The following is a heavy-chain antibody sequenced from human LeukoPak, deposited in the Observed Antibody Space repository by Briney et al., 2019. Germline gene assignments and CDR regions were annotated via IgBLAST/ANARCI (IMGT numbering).Heavy chain of an antibody. CDR3: ARLNAVAGDY. J-gene: IGHJ4*02. CDR2: INHSGST. Sequence: TSETLSLTCAVYGGSFSGYYWSWIRQPPGKGLEWIGEINHSGSTNYNPSLKSRVTISVDTSKNQFSLKPSSVTAADTAVYYCARLNAVAGDYWGQGTLVTVSS. CDR1: GGSFSGYY. D-gene: IGHD6-19*01. V-gene: IGHV4-34*01.